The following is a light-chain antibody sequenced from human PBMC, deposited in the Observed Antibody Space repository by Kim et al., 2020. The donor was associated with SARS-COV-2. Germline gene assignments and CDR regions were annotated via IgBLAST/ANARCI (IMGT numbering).Light chain of an antibody. CDR1: SGSIASNY. CDR3: QSYDTSALWV. J-gene: IGLJ3*02. V-gene: IGLV6-57*03. Sequence: NFMLTQPHSVSESPGKTVTISCTRSSGSIASNYVQWYQQRPGSAPTTVIYDNTHRVSGVPDRFSASIDSSSNSASLTIYGLKTDDEADYYCQSYDTSALWVFGGGTKVTVL. CDR2: DNT.